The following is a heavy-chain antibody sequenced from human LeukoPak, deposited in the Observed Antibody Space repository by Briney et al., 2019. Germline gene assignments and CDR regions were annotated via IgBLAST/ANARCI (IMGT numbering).Heavy chain of an antibody. Sequence: GGSLRHSCAASGFTFSDYYMNWIRQAPGKGLEWISYISGTGTHTNYADSVKGRFTMSRDNANNSLFLQMDSLKVEDTGVYYCARDPASANWFDSWGQGTLVTVSS. CDR2: ISGTGTHT. V-gene: IGHV3-11*06. J-gene: IGHJ5*01. D-gene: IGHD2-2*01. CDR3: ARDPASANWFDS. CDR1: GFTFSDYY.